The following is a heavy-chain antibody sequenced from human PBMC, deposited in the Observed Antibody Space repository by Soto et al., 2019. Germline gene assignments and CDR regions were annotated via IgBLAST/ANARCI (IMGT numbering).Heavy chain of an antibody. J-gene: IGHJ4*02. Sequence: EVQLLESGGGLVLPGGSLRLSCGGSGFTPTTTPLSWVRQPPGKGLEWVTTISGTASRTYYADSVKGRFFISRDNSKNTVTLQMNNLKVDETAMYYCATSFRYFDNWGQGTRVTVSS. CDR1: GFTPTTTP. D-gene: IGHD3-9*01. V-gene: IGHV3-23*01. CDR2: ISGTASRT. CDR3: ATSFRYFDN.